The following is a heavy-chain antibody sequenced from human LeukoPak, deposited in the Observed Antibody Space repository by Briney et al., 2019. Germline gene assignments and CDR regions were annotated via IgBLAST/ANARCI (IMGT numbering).Heavy chain of an antibody. CDR2: IYYSGST. CDR1: GGSISNTNYY. Sequence: PSETLSLTCTVSGGSISNTNYYWGWIRQPPGKGLEWIGTIYYSGSTYYNPSLKSRVTISVDTSKNQFSLRLDSVTAADTALYYCARTGGSFYFYYYMDVWGKGTTVTVSS. CDR3: ARTGGSFYFYYYMDV. J-gene: IGHJ6*03. V-gene: IGHV4-39*07. D-gene: IGHD1-26*01.